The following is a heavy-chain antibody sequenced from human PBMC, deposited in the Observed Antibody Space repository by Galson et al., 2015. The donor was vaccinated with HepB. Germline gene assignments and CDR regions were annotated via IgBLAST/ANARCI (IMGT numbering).Heavy chain of an antibody. CDR2: IRSKANSYAT. Sequence: SLRLSCAASGFTFSGSAMHWVRQASGKGLEWVGRIRSKANSYATAYAASVKGRFTISRDDSTNTAYLQMNSLKNEDTAVYYCTRRRLDGGTPTHFDYWGQGTLVTVSS. CDR1: GFTFSGSA. D-gene: IGHD2-15*01. CDR3: TRRRLDGGTPTHFDY. V-gene: IGHV3-73*01. J-gene: IGHJ4*02.